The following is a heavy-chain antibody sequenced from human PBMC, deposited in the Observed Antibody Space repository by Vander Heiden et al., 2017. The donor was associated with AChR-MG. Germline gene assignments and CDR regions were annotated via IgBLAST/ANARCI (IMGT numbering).Heavy chain of an antibody. CDR3: AKSRASGYYLYYFDY. Sequence: EVQLLESGGGLVQPGGSLRLSCAASGFPFSSYAMSWVRQAPGKGLEWVSAISGSGGSTYYADSVKGRFTISRDNSKNTLYLQMNSLRAEDTAVYYCAKSRASGYYLYYFDYWGQGTLVTVSS. D-gene: IGHD3-22*01. CDR2: ISGSGGST. V-gene: IGHV3-23*01. J-gene: IGHJ4*02. CDR1: GFPFSSYA.